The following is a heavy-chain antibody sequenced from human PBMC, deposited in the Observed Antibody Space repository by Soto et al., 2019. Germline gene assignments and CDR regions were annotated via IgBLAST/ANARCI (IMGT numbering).Heavy chain of an antibody. Sequence: KPSETLSLTCTVSGGSISSGDYYWSWIRQPPGKGLEWIGYIYYSGSTYYNPSLKSRVTISVDTSKNQFSLKLSSVTAADTAVYYCARVRMVYGDEYNWFDPWGQGTLVTVSS. CDR3: ARVRMVYGDEYNWFDP. CDR2: IYYSGST. CDR1: GGSISSGDYY. D-gene: IGHD4-17*01. J-gene: IGHJ5*02. V-gene: IGHV4-30-4*01.